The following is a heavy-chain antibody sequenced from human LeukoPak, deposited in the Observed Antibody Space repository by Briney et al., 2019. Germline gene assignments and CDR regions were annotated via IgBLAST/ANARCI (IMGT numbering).Heavy chain of an antibody. Sequence: SETLSLTCTVSGGSISSYYWSWIRQPPGKGLEWIGYIYYSGSTNYNPSLKSRVTISVDTSKNQFSLKLSSVTAADTAVYYCAREHNYDILTGYYLRGGWFDPWGQGTLVTVSS. J-gene: IGHJ5*02. CDR2: IYYSGST. CDR1: GGSISSYY. CDR3: AREHNYDILTGYYLRGGWFDP. D-gene: IGHD3-9*01. V-gene: IGHV4-59*01.